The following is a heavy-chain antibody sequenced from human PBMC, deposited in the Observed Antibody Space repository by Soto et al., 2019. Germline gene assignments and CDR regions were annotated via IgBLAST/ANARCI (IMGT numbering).Heavy chain of an antibody. CDR2: ISYDGSNK. CDR1: GFTFSRHG. J-gene: IGHJ5*02. D-gene: IGHD1-26*01. CDR3: AKVVXXXXTXGALDP. V-gene: IGHV3-30*18. Sequence: QVRLVESGGGVVQPGMSLRLSCAASGFTFSRHGMHWVRQAPGKGLEWVALISYDGSNKYYADSVKGRFTISRDNSKNTLYLQMXSLRAXDTAXXYCAKVVXXXXTXGALDPWGQGTLVTVSS.